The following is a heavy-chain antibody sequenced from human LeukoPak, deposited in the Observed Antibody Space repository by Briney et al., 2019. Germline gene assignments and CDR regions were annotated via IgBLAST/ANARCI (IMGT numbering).Heavy chain of an antibody. Sequence: GGSLRLSCAASGFTFSSYGMSWVRQAPGKGLEWVSYISSSGSTIYYADSVKGRFTISRDNAKNSLYLQMNSLRAEDTAVYYCARANKGGAFDIWGQGTMVTVSS. CDR1: GFTFSSYG. D-gene: IGHD1/OR15-1a*01. CDR3: ARANKGGAFDI. J-gene: IGHJ3*02. V-gene: IGHV3-48*04. CDR2: ISSSGSTI.